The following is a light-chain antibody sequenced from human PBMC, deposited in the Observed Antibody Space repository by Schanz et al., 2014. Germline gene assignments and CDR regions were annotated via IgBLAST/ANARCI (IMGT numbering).Light chain of an antibody. CDR1: QSVSSSY. Sequence: EIVMTQSPATLSLSPGERATLSCRASQSVSSSYLAWYQQKPGQTPRLLIYGADRRATGIPDRFSGSGSGTDFTLTITSLQAEDVAVYYCQHYYSEGRTFGQGTKVELK. CDR3: QHYYSEGRT. J-gene: IGKJ1*01. CDR2: GAD. V-gene: IGKV3-20*01.